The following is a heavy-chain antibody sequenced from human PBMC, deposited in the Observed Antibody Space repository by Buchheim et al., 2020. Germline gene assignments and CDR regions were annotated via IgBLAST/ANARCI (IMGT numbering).Heavy chain of an antibody. Sequence: QVQLVESGGGVVQPGRSLRLSCAASGFTFSSYGMHWVRQAPGKGLEWVAIIWYDGNNKYYADSVKGRFTISRDTSKNTLSLQMNSLRAEDTAVYYCARDRRLVPLIVYYYGMDVWGQGIT. D-gene: IGHD6-19*01. J-gene: IGHJ6*02. V-gene: IGHV3-33*01. CDR3: ARDRRLVPLIVYYYGMDV. CDR2: IWYDGNNK. CDR1: GFTFSSYG.